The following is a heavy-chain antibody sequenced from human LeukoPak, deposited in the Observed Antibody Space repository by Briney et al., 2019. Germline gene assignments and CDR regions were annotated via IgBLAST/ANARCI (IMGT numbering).Heavy chain of an antibody. J-gene: IGHJ4*02. CDR2: ISGSGGST. D-gene: IGHD5-18*01. Sequence: GSLRLSCAASGFTFSSYAMSWVRQAPGKGLEWVSAISGSGGSTYYADSVKGRFTISRDNSKNTLYLQMNSLRAEDTAVYYCARDRRYSYGTFDYWGQGTLVTVSS. CDR3: ARDRRYSYGTFDY. CDR1: GFTFSSYA. V-gene: IGHV3-23*01.